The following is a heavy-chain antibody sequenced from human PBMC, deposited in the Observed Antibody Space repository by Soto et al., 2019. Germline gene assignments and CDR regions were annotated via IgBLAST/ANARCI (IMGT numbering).Heavy chain of an antibody. CDR2: ISYDGSNK. J-gene: IGHJ4*02. V-gene: IGHV3-30-3*01. Sequence: GGSLRLSCAASGFTFSSYAMHWVRQAPGKGLEWVAVISYDGSNKYYADSVKGRFTISRDNSKNTLYLQMNSLRAEDTAVYYCAKAVAGLFDYWGQGTLVTVSS. CDR3: AKAVAGLFDY. D-gene: IGHD6-19*01. CDR1: GFTFSSYA.